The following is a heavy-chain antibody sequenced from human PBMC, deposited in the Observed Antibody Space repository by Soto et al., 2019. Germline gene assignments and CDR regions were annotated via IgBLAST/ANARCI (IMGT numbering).Heavy chain of an antibody. V-gene: IGHV4-30-4*01. CDR3: ASIVGATLMPGDV. CDR1: GGSISSGDYY. CDR2: IYYSGST. Sequence: PSETLSLTXTVSGGSISSGDYYWSWIRQPPGKGLEWIGYIYYSGSTYYNPSLKSRVTISVDTSKNQFSLKLSSVTAADTAVYYCASIVGATLMPGDVWGQGTTVTVSS. J-gene: IGHJ6*02. D-gene: IGHD1-26*01.